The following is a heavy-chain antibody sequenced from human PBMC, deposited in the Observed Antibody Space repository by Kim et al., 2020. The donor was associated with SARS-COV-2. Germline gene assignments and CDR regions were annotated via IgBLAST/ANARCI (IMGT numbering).Heavy chain of an antibody. D-gene: IGHD4-4*01. V-gene: IGHV3-30*07. J-gene: IGHJ5*02. CDR3: ARDLPYGADYSIGWFDP. Sequence: AKSRFTIATENSKNRLYLQMNSLRAEDTAVYYCARDLPYGADYSIGWFDPWGQGTLVTVSS.